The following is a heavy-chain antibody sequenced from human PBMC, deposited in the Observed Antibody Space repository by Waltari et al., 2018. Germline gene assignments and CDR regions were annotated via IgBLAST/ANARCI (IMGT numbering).Heavy chain of an antibody. Sequence: EVQLVESGGGLVQPGGSLRLSCAASGFIFSNYWMAWVRRAPGKGVEGVASIKLDGRGTYYVDSVKGRFTISRDNAQNSLYLQMNSLRAEDTASYYCARHNYYFDYWGQGTLVTVSS. CDR2: IKLDGRGT. D-gene: IGHD1-20*01. V-gene: IGHV3-7*04. CDR3: ARHNYYFDY. J-gene: IGHJ4*02. CDR1: GFIFSNYW.